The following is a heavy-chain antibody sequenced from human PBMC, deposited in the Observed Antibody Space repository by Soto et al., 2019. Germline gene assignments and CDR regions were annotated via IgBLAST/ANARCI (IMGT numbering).Heavy chain of an antibody. D-gene: IGHD6-19*01. Sequence: QVQLVQSGAEVKKPGSSVKVSCKASGGTFSSYAISWVRQAPGQGLEWMGGIIPIFGTANYAQKFQGRVTITADESTSTAYMELSRLRSEDTAVYYWAREEWLAESTGYYYYYYGMDVWGQGTTVTVSS. J-gene: IGHJ6*02. CDR1: GGTFSSYA. CDR2: IIPIFGTA. CDR3: AREEWLAESTGYYYYYYGMDV. V-gene: IGHV1-69*01.